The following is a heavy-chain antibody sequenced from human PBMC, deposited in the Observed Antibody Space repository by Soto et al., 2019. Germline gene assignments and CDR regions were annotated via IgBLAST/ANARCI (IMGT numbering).Heavy chain of an antibody. J-gene: IGHJ4*02. V-gene: IGHV4-61*01. D-gene: IGHD3-10*01. CDR3: ARRVKYGSGRRPAYYFDY. CDR2: IYYSGNT. CDR1: GYSISSGYY. Sequence: LETLSLTCAVSGYSISSGYYWSWIRQPPGKGLEWIGYIYYSGNTNHNPSLKSRVTISVDTSKNQFSLKLSSVTAADTAVYYCARRVKYGSGRRPAYYFDYWGQGTLVTVSS.